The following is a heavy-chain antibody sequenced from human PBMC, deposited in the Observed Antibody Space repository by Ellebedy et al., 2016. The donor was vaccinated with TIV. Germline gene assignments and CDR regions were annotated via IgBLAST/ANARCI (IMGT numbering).Heavy chain of an antibody. D-gene: IGHD2-21*01. CDR2: INPNSGGT. Sequence: AASVKVSCKASGYTFTDYYMHWVRQAPGQGLEWMGWINPNSGGTNSAQKFKGWVTMTRDTSISTAYMELSRLRSDDTAVYYCARGMRQGLWWPYFDYWGQGTLVTVSS. J-gene: IGHJ4*02. CDR3: ARGMRQGLWWPYFDY. V-gene: IGHV1-2*04. CDR1: GYTFTDYY.